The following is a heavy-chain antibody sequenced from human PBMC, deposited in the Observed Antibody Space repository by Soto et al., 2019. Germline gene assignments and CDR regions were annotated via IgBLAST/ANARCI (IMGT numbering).Heavy chain of an antibody. CDR3: ARGARVVVVVAATSYYYYGMDV. D-gene: IGHD2-15*01. J-gene: IGHJ6*02. CDR2: IYYRGST. Sequence: QVQLQESGPGLVKPSQTLSLTCTVSGGSISSGGYYWSWIRQHPGKGLEWIGYIYYRGSTYYNPSLKSRVTISVDTSKTQFSLKLSSVTAADTAVYYCARGARVVVVVAATSYYYYGMDVWGQGTTVTVSS. V-gene: IGHV4-31*03. CDR1: GGSISSGGYY.